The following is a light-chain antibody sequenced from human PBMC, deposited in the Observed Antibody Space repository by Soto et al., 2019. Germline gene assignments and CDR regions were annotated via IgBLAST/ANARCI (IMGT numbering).Light chain of an antibody. CDR3: QQSYSSPYT. CDR2: STS. J-gene: IGKJ2*01. Sequence: DIPMTQSPSSLSAAVGDRVTITCRARQDINKYLNWYHQTPGKAPRLLIFSTSTLYSGVPSRFSGSRSGTDFTLTISSLQPEDFATYYCQQSYSSPYTFGQGTKVEIK. V-gene: IGKV1-39*01. CDR1: QDINKY.